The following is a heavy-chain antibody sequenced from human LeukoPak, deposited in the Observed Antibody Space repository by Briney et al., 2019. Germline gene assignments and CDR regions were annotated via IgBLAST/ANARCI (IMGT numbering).Heavy chain of an antibody. Sequence: PGGSLRLSCVASGFTFSSYAMHWVRQAPGKGLEWVAVISYDGSNKSYAHSVKGRFTISRDNAKNSLYLQMNSLRAEDTAVYYCAELGITMIGGVWGKGTTVTISS. J-gene: IGHJ6*04. D-gene: IGHD3-10*02. CDR2: ISYDGSNK. V-gene: IGHV3-30*04. CDR1: GFTFSSYA. CDR3: AELGITMIGGV.